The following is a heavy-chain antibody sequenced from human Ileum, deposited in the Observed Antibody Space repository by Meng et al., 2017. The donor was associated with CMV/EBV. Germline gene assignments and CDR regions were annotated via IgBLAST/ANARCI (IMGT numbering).Heavy chain of an antibody. D-gene: IGHD6-13*01. V-gene: IGHV1-46*01. Sequence: SVKVSCKASGFTFANYYFHWVRQAPGQGLEWVGVISPSGDRAWTAPKFQGRVSMTRDTSTSTLYMEMKSLRSEDTAVYYCARDNSLADISWWFDPWGQGTLVTVSS. CDR1: GFTFANYY. J-gene: IGHJ5*02. CDR2: ISPSGDRA. CDR3: ARDNSLADISWWFDP.